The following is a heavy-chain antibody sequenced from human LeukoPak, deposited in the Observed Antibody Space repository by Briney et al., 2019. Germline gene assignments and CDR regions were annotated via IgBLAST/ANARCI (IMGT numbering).Heavy chain of an antibody. CDR2: IKQDGSEK. D-gene: IGHD6-13*01. J-gene: IGHJ4*02. CDR3: AREIVAAAGTYYFDY. V-gene: IGHV3-7*01. CDR1: GFTLSSYW. Sequence: GGSLRHSRAASGFTLSSYWMSWVRPAPGKGLEGVGNIKQDGSEKYYVDSVKGRFTISRDNAKNSLYLQMNSLRAEDTAVYYCAREIVAAAGTYYFDYWGQGTLVTVSS.